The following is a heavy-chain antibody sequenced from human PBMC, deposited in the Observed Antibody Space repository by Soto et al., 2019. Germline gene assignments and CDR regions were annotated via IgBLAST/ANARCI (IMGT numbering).Heavy chain of an antibody. Sequence: QVQLVQSGAEVKKPGSSVKVSCRASGGSFSSYAISWVRQAPGQGLEWRGGIIPIFGTANYALKFQGRVRITADISTSTVYMEVSRLRFEDTAMYYCARGGGEMTTPHPYIYWGQGTLVTVSS. CDR1: GGSFSSYA. CDR2: IIPIFGTA. J-gene: IGHJ4*02. D-gene: IGHD3-16*01. V-gene: IGHV1-69*06. CDR3: ARGGGEMTTPHPYIY.